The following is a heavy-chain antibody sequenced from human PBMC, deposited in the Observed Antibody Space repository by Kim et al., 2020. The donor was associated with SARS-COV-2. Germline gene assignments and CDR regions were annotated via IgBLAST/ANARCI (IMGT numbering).Heavy chain of an antibody. Sequence: GGSLRLSCAASGFTFSSYSMNWVRQAPGKGLEWVSSISSSSSYIYYADSVKGRFTISRDNAKNSLYLQMNSLRAEDTAVYYCARVAPLGYCSGGSCSKDYYYYGMDVWGQGTTVTVSS. CDR1: GFTFSSYS. J-gene: IGHJ6*02. V-gene: IGHV3-21*01. D-gene: IGHD2-15*01. CDR3: ARVAPLGYCSGGSCSKDYYYYGMDV. CDR2: ISSSSSYI.